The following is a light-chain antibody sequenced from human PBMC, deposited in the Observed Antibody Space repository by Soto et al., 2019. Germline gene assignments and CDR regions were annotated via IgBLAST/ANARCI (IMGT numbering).Light chain of an antibody. Sequence: SYELTLPPSVSVSPGQTASITCSGDKLGDKYACWYQQKPGQSPVLVIYQDSKRPSRIPERFSGSDSRITATLTISGTQAMDEPRYSCQAWDSSTVVFGGGTKLTVL. CDR2: QDS. J-gene: IGLJ2*01. CDR1: KLGDKY. V-gene: IGLV3-1*01. CDR3: QAWDSSTVV.